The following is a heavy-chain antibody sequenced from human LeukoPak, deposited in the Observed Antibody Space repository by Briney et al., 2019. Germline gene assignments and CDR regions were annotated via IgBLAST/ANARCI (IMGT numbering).Heavy chain of an antibody. CDR3: ARDSTAVVTAEFDY. D-gene: IGHD2-21*02. CDR1: GFTFNNYS. CDR2: ISSSSSTI. V-gene: IGHV3-48*01. Sequence: GGSLRLSCAASGFTFNNYSMNWVRQAPGKGLEWVSYISSSSSTIYYADSVKGRFTISRDNSKNTLYLQMNSLRAEDTAVYYCARDSTAVVTAEFDYWGRGTLVTVSS. J-gene: IGHJ4*02.